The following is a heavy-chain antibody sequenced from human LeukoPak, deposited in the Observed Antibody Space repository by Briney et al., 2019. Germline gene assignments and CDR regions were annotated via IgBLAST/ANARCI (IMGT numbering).Heavy chain of an antibody. Sequence: SGPTLVKPTQTLTLTCTFSGFSLSSSGVGVGWIRQPPGEALEWLALIYWDDDKRYSPSLKSRLTITKDTSKNQVVLTMTNMDPVDTATYYCARRPSASWYFDYWGQGTLVTVSS. CDR1: GFSLSSSGVG. CDR2: IYWDDDK. D-gene: IGHD6-6*01. V-gene: IGHV2-5*02. J-gene: IGHJ4*02. CDR3: ARRPSASWYFDY.